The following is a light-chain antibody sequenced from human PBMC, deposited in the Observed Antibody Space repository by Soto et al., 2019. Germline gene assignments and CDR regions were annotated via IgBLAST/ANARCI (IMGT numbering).Light chain of an antibody. Sequence: QLVLTQPPSVSGAPGQTVTISCTGSSADLGAGFDVHWYQQLPGTAPKLLIYDNINRPSGVPDRFSGSRSGTSASLAITGLQAEDEADYYCQSYDNSLVFGGGTKLTVL. J-gene: IGLJ2*01. CDR3: QSYDNSLV. CDR2: DNI. CDR1: SADLGAGFD. V-gene: IGLV1-40*01.